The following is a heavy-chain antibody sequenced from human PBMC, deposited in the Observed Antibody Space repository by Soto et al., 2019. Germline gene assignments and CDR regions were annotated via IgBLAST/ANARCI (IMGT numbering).Heavy chain of an antibody. V-gene: IGHV4-59*01. CDR2: IYYSGST. Sequence: SETLSLTCTVSGGPISSYYWSWIRQPPGKGLEWIGYIYYSGSTNYNPSLKSRVTISVDTSKNQFSLKLSSVTAADTAVYYCARYYYYYMDVWGKGTTVTVSS. J-gene: IGHJ6*03. CDR3: ARYYYYYMDV. CDR1: GGPISSYY.